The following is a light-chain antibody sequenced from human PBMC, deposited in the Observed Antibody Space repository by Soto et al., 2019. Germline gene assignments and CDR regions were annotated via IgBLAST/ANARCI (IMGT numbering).Light chain of an antibody. CDR3: QQYGSSYPWT. CDR2: GAS. J-gene: IGKJ1*01. V-gene: IGKV3-15*01. CDR1: QSVSSN. Sequence: EIVMTQSPATLSVSPGERATLSCRASQSVSSNLAWYQQKPGQAPRLLIYGASTRATGISARFSGSGSGTDFTLTIRRLEPEDFAVYYCQQYGSSYPWTFGQGTKVDIK.